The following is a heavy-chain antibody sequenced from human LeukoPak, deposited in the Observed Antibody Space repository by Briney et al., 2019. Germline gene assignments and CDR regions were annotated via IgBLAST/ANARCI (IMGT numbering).Heavy chain of an antibody. CDR1: GYSFTSYW. CDR3: ARSRDYSGYSYDDY. CDR2: IIPIFGTA. Sequence: KISCKGSGYSFTSYWISWVRQAPGQGLEWMGGIIPIFGTANYAQKFQGRVTITADESTSTAYMELSSLRSDDTAVYYCARSRDYSGYSYDDYWGQGTLVTVSS. V-gene: IGHV1-69*01. D-gene: IGHD5-12*01. J-gene: IGHJ4*02.